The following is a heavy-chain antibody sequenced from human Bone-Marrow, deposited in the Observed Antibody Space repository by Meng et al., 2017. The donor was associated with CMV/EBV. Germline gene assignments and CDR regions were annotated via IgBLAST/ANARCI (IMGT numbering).Heavy chain of an antibody. Sequence: GESLKISCAASGFSLSDRGMHWVRQAPGKGLEWVAFIRYDGSNKYYADSVKGRFTISRDNSKNTLYLQMNSLRAEGTAVYYCAKDRGQQLPRGDFDYWGQGTLVTGSS. D-gene: IGHD6-13*01. J-gene: IGHJ4*02. CDR3: AKDRGQQLPRGDFDY. V-gene: IGHV3-30*02. CDR1: GFSLSDRG. CDR2: IRYDGSNK.